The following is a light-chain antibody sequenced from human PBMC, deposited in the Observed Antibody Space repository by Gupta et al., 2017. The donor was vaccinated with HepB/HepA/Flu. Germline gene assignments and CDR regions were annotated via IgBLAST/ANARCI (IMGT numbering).Light chain of an antibody. CDR2: ATS. CDR1: QSITNY. V-gene: IGKV1-39*01. CDR3: QQSGITPFT. Sequence: DIQITQSPSSLSASVGDRVTITCRASQSITNYLNWYQHKPGKAPKLLISATSILRSGVPSRFSGSGSGTDFTLTISRLQPEDFATYYCQQSGITPFTFGHGTKVDIK. J-gene: IGKJ3*01.